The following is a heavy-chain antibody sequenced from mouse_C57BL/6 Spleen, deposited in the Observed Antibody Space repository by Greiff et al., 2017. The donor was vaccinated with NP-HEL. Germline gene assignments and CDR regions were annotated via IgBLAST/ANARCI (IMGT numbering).Heavy chain of an antibody. CDR2: ISGGGGNT. Sequence: EVKLMESGGGLVKPGGSLKLSCAASGFTFSSYTMSWVRQTPEKRLEWVATISGGGGNTYYPDSVKGRFTISRDNAKNTLYLQMSSLRSEDTALYYCARHEGYYGSYYFDYWGQGTTLTVSS. V-gene: IGHV5-9*01. CDR3: ARHEGYYGSYYFDY. J-gene: IGHJ2*01. CDR1: GFTFSSYT. D-gene: IGHD1-1*01.